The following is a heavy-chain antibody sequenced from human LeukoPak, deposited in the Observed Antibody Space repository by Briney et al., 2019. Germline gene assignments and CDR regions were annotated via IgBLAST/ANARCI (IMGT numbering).Heavy chain of an antibody. J-gene: IGHJ4*02. D-gene: IGHD3-3*01. CDR2: ISAYSGNT. CDR1: GYTITNYG. CDR3: ARAADDYDFWSGPFDY. V-gene: IGHV1-18*01. Sequence: ASVKVSCKASGYTITNYGISWVRQAPGQGLECMGWISAYSGNTNYAQNLQGRVTMTTDTSTSTAYMELRCLRSDDTAVYYCARAADDYDFWSGPFDYWGRGTLVTVSS.